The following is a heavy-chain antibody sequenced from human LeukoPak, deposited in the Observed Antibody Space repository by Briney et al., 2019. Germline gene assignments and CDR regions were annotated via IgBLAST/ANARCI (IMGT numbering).Heavy chain of an antibody. V-gene: IGHV3-30-3*01. CDR3: AREHIVVVPAAKRGWFDP. J-gene: IGHJ5*02. D-gene: IGHD2-2*01. CDR2: ITYDGSNK. CDR1: GFTFSSYA. Sequence: PGGSLRLSCAASGFTFSSYAMHWVRQAPGKGLEWVAVITYDGSNKYYADSVKGRFTISRDNSKNTLYLQMNSLRAEDTAVYYCAREHIVVVPAAKRGWFDPWGQGTLVTVSS.